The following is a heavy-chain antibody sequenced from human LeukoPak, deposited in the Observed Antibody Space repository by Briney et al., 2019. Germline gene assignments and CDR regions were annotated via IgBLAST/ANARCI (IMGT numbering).Heavy chain of an antibody. J-gene: IGHJ5*02. D-gene: IGHD1-26*01. CDR2: INPTGGST. CDR3: ARDLAGIVGVTAWFDP. Sequence: ASVEVSCKASGYTFTSHHMYWVRQAPGQGLEWMGLINPTGGSTNYAQKPQGRVTMTTDTSTNTAYMELRSLRFDDTAVYYCARDLAGIVGVTAWFDPWGQGTLVTVSS. V-gene: IGHV1-46*01. CDR1: GYTFTSHH.